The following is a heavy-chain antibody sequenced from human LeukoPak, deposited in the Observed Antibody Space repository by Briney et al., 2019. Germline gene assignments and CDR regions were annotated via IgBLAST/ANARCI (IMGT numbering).Heavy chain of an antibody. CDR3: ARATRSGYSYNDAFDI. D-gene: IGHD5-18*01. J-gene: IGHJ3*02. Sequence: ASVKVSCKASGGTFSSYAISWVRQAPGQGLEWMGGIIPIFGTANYAQKFQGRVTITTDESTSTAYMELSSLRSEDTAVYYCARATRSGYSYNDAFDIWGQGTMVTVSS. CDR2: IIPIFGTA. V-gene: IGHV1-69*05. CDR1: GGTFSSYA.